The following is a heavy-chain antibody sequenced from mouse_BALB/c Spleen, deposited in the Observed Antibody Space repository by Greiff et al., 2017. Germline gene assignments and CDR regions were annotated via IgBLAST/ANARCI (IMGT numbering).Heavy chain of an antibody. Sequence: EVQGVESGGGLVKPGGSLKLSCAASGFTFSDYYMYWVRQTPEKRLEWVATISDGGSYTYYPDSVKGRFTISRDNAKNNLYLQMSSLKSEDTAMYYCARGIYGNYWYFDVWGAGTTVTVSS. CDR1: GFTFSDYY. CDR2: ISDGGSYT. CDR3: ARGIYGNYWYFDV. D-gene: IGHD2-1*01. V-gene: IGHV5-4*02. J-gene: IGHJ1*01.